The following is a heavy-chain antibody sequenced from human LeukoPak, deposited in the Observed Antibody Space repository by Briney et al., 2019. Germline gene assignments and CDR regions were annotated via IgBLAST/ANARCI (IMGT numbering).Heavy chain of an antibody. V-gene: IGHV5-51*01. Sequence: GESLKISCKGSGYSFTSYWIGWVRQMPGKGLEWMGIIYPGDSDTRYSPSFQGQVTISADKSISTAYLQWSSLKAPDTAMYYCAGFRTPLPTGEEDAFDIWGQGTMVTVSS. CDR3: AGFRTPLPTGEEDAFDI. J-gene: IGHJ3*02. CDR2: IYPGDSDT. D-gene: IGHD7-27*01. CDR1: GYSFTSYW.